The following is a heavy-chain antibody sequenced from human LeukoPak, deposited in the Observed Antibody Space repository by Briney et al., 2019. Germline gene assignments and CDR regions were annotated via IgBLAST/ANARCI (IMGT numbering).Heavy chain of an antibody. CDR3: AKGGGLGSYYIFDF. CDR2: ISGSGGGT. Sequence: GGSLRLSCVASGFTFGTYAMNWVRQAPGKGLEWVSGISGSGGGTYYGDSVKGRFTISRDNSKNTVYLQMDNLRADDTAVYYCAKGGGLGSYYIFDFWGQGTLVTVSS. CDR1: GFTFGTYA. J-gene: IGHJ4*02. V-gene: IGHV3-23*01. D-gene: IGHD3-10*01.